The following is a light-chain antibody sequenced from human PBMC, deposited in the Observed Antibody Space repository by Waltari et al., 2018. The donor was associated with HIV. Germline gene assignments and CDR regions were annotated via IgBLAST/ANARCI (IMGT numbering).Light chain of an antibody. Sequence: QSALTQPASVSGSPGQSITISCTGTNSDVGSYNYVSWYQQHQGKAPKLMIYDVSKRPSGVSKRCSGSKSGNTASLTISGLQAEDEADYYCSSYTSSSTYVVFGGGTKLTVL. CDR3: SSYTSSSTYVV. CDR2: DVS. CDR1: NSDVGSYNY. J-gene: IGLJ2*01. V-gene: IGLV2-14*01.